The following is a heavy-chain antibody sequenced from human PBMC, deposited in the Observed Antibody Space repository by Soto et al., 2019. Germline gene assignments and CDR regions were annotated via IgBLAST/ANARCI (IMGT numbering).Heavy chain of an antibody. CDR1: GGSFSGYY. V-gene: IGHV4-34*01. Sequence: QVQLQQWGAGLLKPSETLSLTCAVYGGSFSGYYWSWIRQPPGKGLEWIGEINHSGSTNYNPSLTSRVTISVDTSKNQYSLKLSSVTAADTAVYYCARESRWCSGGSCYYYYYGMDVWGQGTTVTVSS. J-gene: IGHJ6*02. CDR3: ARESRWCSGGSCYYYYYGMDV. D-gene: IGHD2-15*01. CDR2: INHSGST.